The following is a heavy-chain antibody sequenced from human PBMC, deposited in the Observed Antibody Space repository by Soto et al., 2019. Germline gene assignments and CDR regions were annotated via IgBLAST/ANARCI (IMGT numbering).Heavy chain of an antibody. Sequence: QVQLVQSGAEEKKPGASVKVSCKASGYTFTSYAMHWVRQAPGQRLEWMGWINAGNGNTKYSQKFQGRVTITRDTPASTAYMELSILRSEDTAVYYCARVSGWYVLDYWGQGPLVTVSS. V-gene: IGHV1-3*05. CDR2: INAGNGNT. J-gene: IGHJ4*02. CDR3: ARVSGWYVLDY. CDR1: GYTFTSYA. D-gene: IGHD6-19*01.